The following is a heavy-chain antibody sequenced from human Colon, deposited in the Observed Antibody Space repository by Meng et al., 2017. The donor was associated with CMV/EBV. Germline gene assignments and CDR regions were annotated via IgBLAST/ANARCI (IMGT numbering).Heavy chain of an antibody. CDR3: ARAGPPGSGNYFGFYAMDV. Sequence: GGSLRLSCAASGFTFASYSMNWVRQAPGKGLEWVSSLSSSSSYIYYADSVKGRFIISRDDSKNTLYLQMNSLRPEDAALYYCARAGPPGSGNYFGFYAMDVWGQGTTVTVSS. D-gene: IGHD3-10*01. CDR2: LSSSSSYI. J-gene: IGHJ6*02. CDR1: GFTFASYS. V-gene: IGHV3-21*01.